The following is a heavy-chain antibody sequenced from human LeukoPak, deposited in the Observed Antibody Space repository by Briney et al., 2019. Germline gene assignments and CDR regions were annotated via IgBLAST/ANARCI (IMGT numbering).Heavy chain of an antibody. Sequence: GGSLRLSCAASGFTFNTYSMNWVRQAPGKGLEWVSYISSSSATIYYADSVKGRFTISRDNAKNSLYLQMNSLRAEDTAVYYCGRIYDRYFDYWGQGTLVSVSS. J-gene: IGHJ4*02. CDR2: ISSSSATI. CDR1: GFTFNTYS. D-gene: IGHD3-22*01. CDR3: GRIYDRYFDY. V-gene: IGHV3-48*04.